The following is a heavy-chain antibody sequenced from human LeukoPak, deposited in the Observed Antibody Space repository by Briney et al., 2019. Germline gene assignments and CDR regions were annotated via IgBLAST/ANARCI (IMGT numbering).Heavy chain of an antibody. CDR2: IYYSGST. Sequence: SETLSLTCTVSGGSISSYYWSWIRQPPGKGREWIGYIYYSGSTNYNPSLKSRVTISVDTSKNQFSLKLSSVTAADTAVYYCARDRPTTGYYYYYMDVWGKGTTVTVSS. CDR1: GGSISSYY. D-gene: IGHD1-1*01. J-gene: IGHJ6*03. CDR3: ARDRPTTGYYYYYMDV. V-gene: IGHV4-59*12.